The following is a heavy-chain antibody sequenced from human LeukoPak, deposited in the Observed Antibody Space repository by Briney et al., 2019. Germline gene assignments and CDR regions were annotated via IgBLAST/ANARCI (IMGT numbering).Heavy chain of an antibody. CDR1: GYTFTGYY. V-gene: IGHV1-2*02. CDR2: INPNSGGT. CDR3: AREGGGWQQLSHGWFDP. J-gene: IGHJ5*02. D-gene: IGHD6-13*01. Sequence: ASVKVSCKASGYTFTGYYMHWVRQAPGQGLEWMGWINPNSGGTNYAQKFQGRVTMTRDTSISTAYMELSRLRSDDTAVYYCAREGGGWQQLSHGWFDPWGQGTLVTVSS.